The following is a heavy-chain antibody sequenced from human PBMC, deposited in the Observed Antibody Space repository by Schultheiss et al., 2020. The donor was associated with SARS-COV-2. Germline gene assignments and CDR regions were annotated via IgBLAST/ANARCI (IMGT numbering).Heavy chain of an antibody. V-gene: IGHV3-21*04. Sequence: GGSLRLSCAASGFTFSSYGMHWVRQAPGKGLEWVSAISGSGGSTNYADSVKGRFTISRDNAKNSLYLQMNSLKTEDTAVYYCARGDYSSSAPFYWGQGTLVTVSS. CDR3: ARGDYSSSAPFY. J-gene: IGHJ4*02. CDR1: GFTFSSYG. D-gene: IGHD6-6*01. CDR2: ISGSGGST.